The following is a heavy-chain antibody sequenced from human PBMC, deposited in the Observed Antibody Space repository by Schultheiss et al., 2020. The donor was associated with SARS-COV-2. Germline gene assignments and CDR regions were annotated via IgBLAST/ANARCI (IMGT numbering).Heavy chain of an antibody. V-gene: IGHV4-34*01. CDR3: ARGPARGAYYYYYYMDV. CDR2: INQSGST. J-gene: IGHJ6*03. CDR1: GGSFSGYY. D-gene: IGHD2-2*01. Sequence: SETLSLTCAVYGGSFSGYYWSWIRQPPGKGLEWIGEINQSGSTNYNPSLKSRVTISVDTSKNQFSLKLSSVTAADTAVYYCARGPARGAYYYYYYMDVWGKGTTVTVSS.